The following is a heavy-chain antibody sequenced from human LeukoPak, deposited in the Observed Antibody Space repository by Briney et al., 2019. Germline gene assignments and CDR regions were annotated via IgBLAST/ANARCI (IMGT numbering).Heavy chain of an antibody. CDR2: ISGSGGST. CDR3: AKAYTCGWYGGFGY. V-gene: IGHV3-23*01. CDR1: GFTFSTYA. J-gene: IGHJ4*02. D-gene: IGHD6-19*01. Sequence: GGSLRLSCAASGFTFSTYAMSWVRQAPGKGLEWVSGISGSGGSTNYADSVKGRFTISRDNSKNTLYLQMNSLRAEDTAVYYWAKAYTCGWYGGFGYWGQGTLVTVSS.